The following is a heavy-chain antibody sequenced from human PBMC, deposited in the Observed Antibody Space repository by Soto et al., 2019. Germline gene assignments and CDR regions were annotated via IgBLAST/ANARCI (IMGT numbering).Heavy chain of an antibody. V-gene: IGHV1-18*01. CDR3: ARGDFTYYDTSGYYFLFEY. J-gene: IGHJ4*02. CDR1: GYTFTSYG. CDR2: ISAYNGNT. Sequence: ASVKVSFKASGYTFTSYGISWVRQAPGQGLEWMGWISAYNGNTNYAQKFQGRVTMTTDTSTSTAYMELRSLRSDDTAVYYCARGDFTYYDTSGYYFLFEYWGQGTLVTVSS. D-gene: IGHD3-22*01.